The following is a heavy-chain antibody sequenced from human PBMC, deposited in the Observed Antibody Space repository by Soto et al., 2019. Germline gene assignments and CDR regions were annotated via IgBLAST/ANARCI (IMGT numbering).Heavy chain of an antibody. D-gene: IGHD3-22*01. Sequence: QVQLVQSGAEVKKPGASVKVSCKASGYTFTSYDINWVRQATGQGLEWMGWMNPNSGNTGYAQKFQGRVTMTRNTSISTAYMELSSLRSEDTAVYYCARVTKYYYDSSANPSAFDIWGQGTMVTVSS. CDR2: MNPNSGNT. V-gene: IGHV1-8*01. CDR3: ARVTKYYYDSSANPSAFDI. J-gene: IGHJ3*02. CDR1: GYTFTSYD.